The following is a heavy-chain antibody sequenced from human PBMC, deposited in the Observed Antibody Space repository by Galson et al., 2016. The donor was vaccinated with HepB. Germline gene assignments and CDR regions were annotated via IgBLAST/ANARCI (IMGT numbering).Heavy chain of an antibody. Sequence: SLRLSCAASGFTFDTFWMAWVRQAPGKGLEWVATIKGDGSEEYYLDSVRGRFTVSRDNAKNSLYLQMNSLRAEDTAVYHCARDSEWWDWGQGTLVIVSS. CDR2: IKGDGSEE. D-gene: IGHD2-15*01. CDR1: GFTFDTFW. CDR3: ARDSEWWD. V-gene: IGHV3-7*01. J-gene: IGHJ4*02.